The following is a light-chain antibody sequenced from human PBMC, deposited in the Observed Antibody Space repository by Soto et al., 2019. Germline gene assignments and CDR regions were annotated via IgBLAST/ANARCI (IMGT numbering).Light chain of an antibody. CDR1: NSNIGNNA. V-gene: IGLV1-36*01. J-gene: IGLJ2*01. Sequence: QSVLTQPPSVSGAPRQRVTISCSGSNSNIGNNAVNWYQQLPGKAPKLLIYYDDLLPSGVSDRFSGSKSGTSASLAISGLQSEDEAGYYCAAWDDGLKGPVFGGGTKLTVL. CDR2: YDD. CDR3: AAWDDGLKGPV.